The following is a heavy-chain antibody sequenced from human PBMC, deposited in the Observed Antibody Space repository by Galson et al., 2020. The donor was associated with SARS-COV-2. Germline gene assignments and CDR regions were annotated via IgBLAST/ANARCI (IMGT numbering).Heavy chain of an antibody. D-gene: IGHD3-22*01. CDR2: ISSGSDYT. V-gene: IGHV3-21*01. CDR1: GFTFSTYS. CDR3: ARAGSGFYYVPDF. Sequence: GESLKISCAVSGFTFSTYSMNWVRQAPGKGLEWVSSISSGSDYTYYADSVKGRFTISRDNAKNSLYLQMDSLRAEDTAVYYCARAGSGFYYVPDFWGQGTLVTVSS. J-gene: IGHJ4*02.